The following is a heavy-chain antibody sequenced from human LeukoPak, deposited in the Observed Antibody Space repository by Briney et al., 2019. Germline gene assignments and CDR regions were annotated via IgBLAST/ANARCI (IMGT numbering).Heavy chain of an antibody. CDR3: ARDPGVLYGYYDSSGYSEQYFQH. CDR2: INTNTGNP. D-gene: IGHD3-22*01. CDR1: GYTFTRYA. V-gene: IGHV7-4-1*02. Sequence: ASVKCSSKASGYTFTRYAMNWVRQAPGQGLEWRGWINTNTGNPTYAQGFTGRFVFSLDTSVSTAYLQISSLKAEDTAVYYCARDPGVLYGYYDSSGYSEQYFQHWGQGTLVTVSS. J-gene: IGHJ1*01.